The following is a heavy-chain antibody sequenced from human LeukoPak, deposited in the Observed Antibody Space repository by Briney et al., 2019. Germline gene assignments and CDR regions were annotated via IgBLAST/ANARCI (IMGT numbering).Heavy chain of an antibody. CDR3: ARQQAVAGPGIDY. CDR1: GYSFTSYW. Sequence: RGASLKISCEASGYSFTSYWIGWVRQMPGKGLEWMGIIFPAGSGTRYSPSFQGQVTISADKSINTAYLQWSSLKASDTAIYYCARQQAVAGPGIDYWGQGTVVTVSS. D-gene: IGHD6-19*01. J-gene: IGHJ4*02. V-gene: IGHV5-51*01. CDR2: IFPAGSGT.